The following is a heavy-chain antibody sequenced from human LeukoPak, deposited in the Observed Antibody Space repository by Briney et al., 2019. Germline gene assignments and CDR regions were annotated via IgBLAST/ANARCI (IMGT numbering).Heavy chain of an antibody. CDR2: ISPDGRDT. V-gene: IGHV3-7*04. CDR1: GFTFSTYW. Sequence: PGGSLRLSCAASGFTFSTYWMTWVRQAPGKGLEWVGNISPDGRDTYFVDSVKGRFTISRDNAQNLLYLQMNTVRAEDTALYYCARDYSASGSHDSWGQGTLITASS. J-gene: IGHJ4*02. D-gene: IGHD3-10*01. CDR3: ARDYSASGSHDS.